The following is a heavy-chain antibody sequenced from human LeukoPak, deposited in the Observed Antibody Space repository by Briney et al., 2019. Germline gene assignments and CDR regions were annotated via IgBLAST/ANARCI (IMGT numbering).Heavy chain of an antibody. CDR3: TGDYGDYVIGH. D-gene: IGHD4-17*01. J-gene: IGHJ4*02. CDR2: MHYSGST. CDR1: GGSISSTTYY. Sequence: SETLSLTCTVSGGSISSTTYYWGWIRQPPGKGLEWIGSMHYSGSTYYNPSLNSRVTISLDTSKYLFSLRLSSVTAADTAVYYCTGDYGDYVIGHWGQGTLVTVSS. V-gene: IGHV4-39*01.